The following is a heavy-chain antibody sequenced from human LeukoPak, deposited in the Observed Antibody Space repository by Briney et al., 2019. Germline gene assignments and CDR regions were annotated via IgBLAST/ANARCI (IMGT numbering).Heavy chain of an antibody. J-gene: IGHJ4*02. V-gene: IGHV3-7*01. Sequence: GSLRLSCAASGFTFSSYWMSWVRQAPGKGLEWVANIKQDGSEKYYVGSVKGRFTISRDNAKNSLYLQMNNLGAEDTAVYYCATDPDSYCTSSTCDFDYWGQGTLVTVSS. CDR1: GFTFSSYW. CDR3: ATDPDSYCTSSTCDFDY. CDR2: IKQDGSEK. D-gene: IGHD2-8*01.